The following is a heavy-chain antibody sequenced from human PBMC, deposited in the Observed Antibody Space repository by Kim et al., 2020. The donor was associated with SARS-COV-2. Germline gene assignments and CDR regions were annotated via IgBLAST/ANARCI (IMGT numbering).Heavy chain of an antibody. J-gene: IGHJ5*02. CDR3: AREGSGSYNWLDP. V-gene: IGHV1-3*01. D-gene: IGHD3-10*01. Sequence: CSQNFQGRVTFTRDTSATTAYMELTSLTFKDTAVYYCAREGSGSYNWLDPWGQGTLVTVSS.